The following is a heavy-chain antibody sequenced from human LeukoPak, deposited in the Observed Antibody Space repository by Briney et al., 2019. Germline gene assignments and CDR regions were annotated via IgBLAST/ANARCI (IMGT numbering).Heavy chain of an antibody. V-gene: IGHV3-9*01. CDR1: GFTFDDYA. Sequence: GGSLRLSCAASGFTFDDYAMHWVRQAPGKGLEWVLGISWNSGSIGYADSVKGRFTISRDNAKNSLYLQMNSLRAEDTALYYCAKDKSSSGWYENFDYWGQGTLVTVSS. CDR2: ISWNSGSI. J-gene: IGHJ4*02. D-gene: IGHD6-19*01. CDR3: AKDKSSSGWYENFDY.